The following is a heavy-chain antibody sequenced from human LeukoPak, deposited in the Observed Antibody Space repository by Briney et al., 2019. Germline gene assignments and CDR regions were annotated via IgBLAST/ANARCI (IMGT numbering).Heavy chain of an antibody. CDR3: ARVHHYYYYYMDV. V-gene: IGHV4-59*01. CDR1: GGSLSSYY. Sequence: SETLSLTCTVYGGSLSSYYWSWIRQPPGKGLEWIGYIYYSGSTNYNPSLKSRVTISVDTSKNQFSLKLSSVTAADTAVYYCARVHHYYYYYMDVWGKGTTVTVSS. CDR2: IYYSGST. J-gene: IGHJ6*03.